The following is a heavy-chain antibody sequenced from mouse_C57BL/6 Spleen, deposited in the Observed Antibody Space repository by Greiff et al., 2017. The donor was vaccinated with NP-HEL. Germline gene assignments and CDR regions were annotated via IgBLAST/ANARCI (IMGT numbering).Heavy chain of an antibody. CDR3: ARRGDYDYDGWFAY. V-gene: IGHV1-69*01. CDR2: IDPSDSYT. D-gene: IGHD2-4*01. J-gene: IGHJ3*01. Sequence: QVQLQQPGAELVMPGASVKLSCKASGYTFTSYWMHWVKQRPGQGLEWIGEIDPSDSYTNYNQKFKGKSTLTVDKSSSTAYMKRSSLTSEDSAVYYCARRGDYDYDGWFAYWGQGTLVTVSA. CDR1: GYTFTSYW.